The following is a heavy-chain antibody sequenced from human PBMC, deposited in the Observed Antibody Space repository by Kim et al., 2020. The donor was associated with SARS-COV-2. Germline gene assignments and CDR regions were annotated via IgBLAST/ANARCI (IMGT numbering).Heavy chain of an antibody. V-gene: IGHV5-51*01. CDR3: ARSPSTMVRGVITVYWFDH. Sequence: GESLKISCKGSGYSFTSYWIGWVRQMPGKGLEWMGIIYPGDSDTRYSPSFQGQVTISADKSISTAYLQWSSLKASDTAMYYCARSPSTMVRGVITVYWFDHWGQGTLVTVSS. D-gene: IGHD3-10*01. CDR2: IYPGDSDT. J-gene: IGHJ5*02. CDR1: GYSFTSYW.